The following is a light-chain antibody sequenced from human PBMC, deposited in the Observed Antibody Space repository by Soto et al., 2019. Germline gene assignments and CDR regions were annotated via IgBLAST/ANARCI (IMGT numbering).Light chain of an antibody. V-gene: IGKV3-15*01. CDR3: QQYNNWPLT. CDR2: DAS. J-gene: IGKJ3*01. Sequence: ETVMTQSPATRSVSPGERHTLSCRASQSVSSNLAWYQQKPGQAPRLLIYDASTRATGIPARFSGSGSGTEFTLTISSLQSEDFAFYYCQQYNNWPLTFGPGNKVDLK. CDR1: QSVSSN.